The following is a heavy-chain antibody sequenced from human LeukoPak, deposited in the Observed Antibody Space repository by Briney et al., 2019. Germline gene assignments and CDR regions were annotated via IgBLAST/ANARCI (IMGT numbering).Heavy chain of an antibody. J-gene: IGHJ4*02. CDR2: IKQDGSEK. CDR3: ARDGPTLYYDFWSGYYPSFDY. CDR1: GFTFSSYW. Sequence: GGSLRLSCAASGFTFSSYWMSWGRQAPGKGLEWVANIKQDGSEKYYVDSVKGRFTISRDNAKNSLYLQMNSLRAEDTAVYYCARDGPTLYYDFWSGYYPSFDYWGQGTLVTVSS. D-gene: IGHD3-3*01. V-gene: IGHV3-7*05.